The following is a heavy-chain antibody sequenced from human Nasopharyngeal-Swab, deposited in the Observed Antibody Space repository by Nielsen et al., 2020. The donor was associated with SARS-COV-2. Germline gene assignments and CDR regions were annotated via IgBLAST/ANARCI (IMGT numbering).Heavy chain of an antibody. CDR2: IRSKANSYAT. D-gene: IGHD5-18*01. V-gene: IGHV3-73*01. CDR1: GFTFSSSA. Sequence: GESLKTSCAAPGFTFSSSAMHWVRQASGKGPEWVGRIRSKANSYATAYAASVKGRFTISRDDSKNTAYLQMNSLKTEDTAVYYCTHGDTAMVTGASYWGQGTLVTVSS. CDR3: THGDTAMVTGASY. J-gene: IGHJ4*02.